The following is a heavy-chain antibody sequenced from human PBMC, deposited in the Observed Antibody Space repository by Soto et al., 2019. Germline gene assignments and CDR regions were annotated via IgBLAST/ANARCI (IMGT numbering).Heavy chain of an antibody. V-gene: IGHV4-59*01. D-gene: IGHD3-9*01. J-gene: IGHJ4*02. Sequence: LSCAASGFTFSSYAMSWVRQAPGKGLEWIGYIYYSGSTNYNPSLKSRVTISVDTSKNQFSLKLTSITAADAAVYYCARAISTGYNILTGYYMDYWGQGSLVTVSS. CDR2: IYYSGST. CDR3: ARAISTGYNILTGYYMDY. CDR1: GFTFSSYA.